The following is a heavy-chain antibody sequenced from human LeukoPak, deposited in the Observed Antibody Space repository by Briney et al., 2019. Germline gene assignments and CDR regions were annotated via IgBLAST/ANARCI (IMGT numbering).Heavy chain of an antibody. D-gene: IGHD3-3*01. CDR2: MNPNSGNT. CDR3: ARGNTIFGVDYYYYMDV. V-gene: IGHV1-8*01. CDR1: GYTFTGYD. J-gene: IGHJ6*03. Sequence: ASVKVSCKASGYTFTGYDINWVRQATGQGLEWMGWMNPNSGNTGYAQKFQGRVTMTRNTPISTAYMELSSLRSEDTAVYYCARGNTIFGVDYYYYMDVWGKGTTVTVSS.